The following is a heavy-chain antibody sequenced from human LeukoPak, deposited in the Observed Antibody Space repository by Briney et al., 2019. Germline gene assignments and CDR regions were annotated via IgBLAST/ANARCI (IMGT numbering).Heavy chain of an antibody. V-gene: IGHV3-23*01. CDR2: ISGSGGST. CDR1: GFTFTHHA. CDR3: AKVGGTAAGRGAFDI. J-gene: IGHJ3*02. Sequence: GGSLRLSCAASGFTFTHHAMSWVRQAPGKGLEWVSAISGSGGSTYYADSVKGRFTISRDNSKNTLYLQMNSLRAEDTAVYYCAKVGGTAAGRGAFDIWGQGTMVTVSS. D-gene: IGHD6-13*01.